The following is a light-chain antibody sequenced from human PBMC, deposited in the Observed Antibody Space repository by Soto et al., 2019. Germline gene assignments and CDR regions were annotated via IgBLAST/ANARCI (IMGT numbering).Light chain of an antibody. V-gene: IGKV1-5*01. Sequence: DIQVTQSPPTLSAPVVDIVTITCLASQTISTWMAWYQQKPGKAPKLLVYDASTLQSGVASRFSGSGSGTEFTLIISGLQPDDSATYYCQQYTNTNNPWMFGQGTKVDIK. CDR3: QQYTNTNNPWM. CDR1: QTISTW. J-gene: IGKJ1*01. CDR2: DAS.